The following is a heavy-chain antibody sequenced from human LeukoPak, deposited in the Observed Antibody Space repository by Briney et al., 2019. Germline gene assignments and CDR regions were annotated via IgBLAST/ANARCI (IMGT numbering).Heavy chain of an antibody. D-gene: IGHD1-1*01. CDR2: IYYSGST. Sequence: SETLSLTCTVSGGSISSYYWSWIRQPPGKGLEWIGYIYYSGSTNYNPSLKSRVTISVDTSKNQLSLKLSSVTAADTAVYYCARANWNTDLSLDYWGQGTLVTVSS. CDR1: GGSISSYY. J-gene: IGHJ4*02. CDR3: ARANWNTDLSLDY. V-gene: IGHV4-59*08.